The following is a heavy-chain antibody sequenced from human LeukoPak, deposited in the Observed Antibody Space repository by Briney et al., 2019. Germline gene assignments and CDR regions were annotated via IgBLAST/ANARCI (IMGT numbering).Heavy chain of an antibody. CDR1: GFTFSSYA. D-gene: IGHD2-21*02. CDR2: ISGSGGST. J-gene: IGHJ4*01. V-gene: IGHV3-23*01. CDR3: AKVKCGGDCYDYFDY. Sequence: PGGSLRLSCAASGFTFSSYAMNWVRQAPGKGLEWVSTISGSGGSTFYADSVKGRFTISRDNSKNTLYLQMNSLRAEDTAVYYCAKVKCGGDCYDYFDYWGHGTLVTVSS.